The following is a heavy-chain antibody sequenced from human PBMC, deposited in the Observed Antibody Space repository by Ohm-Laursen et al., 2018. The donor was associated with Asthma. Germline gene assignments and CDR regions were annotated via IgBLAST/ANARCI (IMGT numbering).Heavy chain of an antibody. CDR1: GYTFSRYS. CDR3: ARNGPEWELPGREYSLHH. Sequence: SLRLSCAATGYTFSRYSIHWVRQVPGKGLEWVASISTASTFIYYADSVRGRFTTSRDNAKNSVYLQMNSLRADDTALYYCARNGPEWELPGREYSLHHWGEGTLVTVSS. V-gene: IGHV3-21*01. D-gene: IGHD1-26*01. CDR2: ISTASTFI. J-gene: IGHJ1*01.